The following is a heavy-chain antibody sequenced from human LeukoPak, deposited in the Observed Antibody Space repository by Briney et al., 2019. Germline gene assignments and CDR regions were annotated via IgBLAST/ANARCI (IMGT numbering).Heavy chain of an antibody. CDR2: INANSGGT. V-gene: IGHV1-2*02. CDR1: GYTFTGYC. Sequence: ASVKVSCRASGYTFTGYCMHWVRQAPGQGLEWMGWINANSGGTNYAQKFQGRVTMTRDTSSSTAYMELSRLRSDDTAVYYCARDPGGIVRTLTTVTTTVTTAFDYWGQGTLVTVSS. CDR3: ARDPGGIVRTLTTVTTTVTTAFDY. J-gene: IGHJ4*02. D-gene: IGHD4-17*01.